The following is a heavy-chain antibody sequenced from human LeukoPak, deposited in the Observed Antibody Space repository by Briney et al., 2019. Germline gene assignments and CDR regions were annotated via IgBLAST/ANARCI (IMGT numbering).Heavy chain of an antibody. J-gene: IGHJ6*02. CDR3: AKGRYGSGTYFKGMDV. V-gene: IGHV3-23*01. D-gene: IGHD3-10*01. CDR1: GFTFSTYA. Sequence: GGSLRLSYAASGFTFSTYAMSWVRQASGKGLEGVSAISGSGGSTYFADSVKGRFTISRDNSKNTLCLQMNSLRAEDTALYYCAKGRYGSGTYFKGMDVWGQGTTVTVSS. CDR2: ISGSGGST.